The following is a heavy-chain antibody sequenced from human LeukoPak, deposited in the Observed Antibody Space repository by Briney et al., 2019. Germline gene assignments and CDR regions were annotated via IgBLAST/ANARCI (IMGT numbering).Heavy chain of an antibody. Sequence: PGGSLRLSCAASGFTFSNYWMSWVRQAPGKGLEWVSGINWNGGSTGYADSVKGRFTISRDNAKNSLHLQMNSLRAEDTALYYCARYYYDSSGYYFDYWGQGTLVTVSS. V-gene: IGHV3-20*04. CDR1: GFTFSNYW. J-gene: IGHJ4*02. D-gene: IGHD3-22*01. CDR2: INWNGGST. CDR3: ARYYYDSSGYYFDY.